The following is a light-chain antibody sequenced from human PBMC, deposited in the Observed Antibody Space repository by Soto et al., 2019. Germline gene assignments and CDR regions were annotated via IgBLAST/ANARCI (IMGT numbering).Light chain of an antibody. Sequence: DIQMTQSPSSLSASVGDRVTITCRASQSISKYLNWYHQKPGKAPKLLIYAASNLQSGVPPRFSGGGSGTDFTLTINSLQPEDSATYFCQQSYSSPGTFGPGTKVHIK. CDR1: QSISKY. CDR3: QQSYSSPGT. V-gene: IGKV1-39*01. CDR2: AAS. J-gene: IGKJ3*01.